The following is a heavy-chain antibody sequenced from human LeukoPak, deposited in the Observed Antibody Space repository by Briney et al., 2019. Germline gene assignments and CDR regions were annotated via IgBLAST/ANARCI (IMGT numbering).Heavy chain of an antibody. CDR3: ARDYDSSGYYVFDY. D-gene: IGHD3-22*01. CDR2: IKQDGSEK. Sequence: GGSLRLSCAASGFTFSSYWMSWVRQAPGKGLEWVANIKQDGSEKYYVDSVKGRLTISRDNAKNSLYLQMNSLRAEDTAVYYCARDYDSSGYYVFDYWGQGTLVTVSS. V-gene: IGHV3-7*01. J-gene: IGHJ4*02. CDR1: GFTFSSYW.